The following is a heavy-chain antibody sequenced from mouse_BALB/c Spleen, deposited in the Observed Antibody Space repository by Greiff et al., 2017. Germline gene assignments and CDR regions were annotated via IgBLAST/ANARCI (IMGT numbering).Heavy chain of an antibody. V-gene: IGHV7-3*02. CDR3: ARVPWYGNHLYFDY. CDR1: GFTFTDYY. J-gene: IGHJ2*01. CDR2: IRNKANGYTT. Sequence: DVKLVESGGGLVQPGGSLRLSCATSGFTFTDYYMSWVRQPPGKALEWLGFIRNKANGYTTEYSASVKGRFTISRDNSQSILYLQMNTLRAEDSATYYCARVPWYGNHLYFDYWGQGTTLTVSS. D-gene: IGHD2-10*02.